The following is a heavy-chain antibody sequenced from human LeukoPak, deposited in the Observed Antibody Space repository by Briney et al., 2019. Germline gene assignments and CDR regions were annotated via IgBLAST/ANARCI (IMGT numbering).Heavy chain of an antibody. D-gene: IGHD3-10*01. CDR1: GFTFSSYW. CDR2: INSDGRST. CDR3: ARDRVIESGSIAY. Sequence: GSLRLSCAASGFTFSSYWMRWVRQAPGKGLVGVSRINSDGRSTNYADSVKGRFTISRDNAKNTLYLQINSLRPEDTAVYYCARDRVIESGSIAYWGQGTLVTVSS. V-gene: IGHV3-74*01. J-gene: IGHJ4*02.